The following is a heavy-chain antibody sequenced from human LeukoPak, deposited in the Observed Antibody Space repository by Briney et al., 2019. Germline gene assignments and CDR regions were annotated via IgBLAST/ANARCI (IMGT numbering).Heavy chain of an antibody. V-gene: IGHV3-9*01. D-gene: IGHD5-12*01. J-gene: IGHJ5*02. Sequence: GGSLRLSCAASGFTFDDYAMHWVRQAPGKGLEWVSGISWNSGSIGYADSVKGQFTISRDNAKNSLYLQMNSLRAEDTALYYCAKDRVRLFRNWFDPWGQGTLVTVSS. CDR3: AKDRVRLFRNWFDP. CDR1: GFTFDDYA. CDR2: ISWNSGSI.